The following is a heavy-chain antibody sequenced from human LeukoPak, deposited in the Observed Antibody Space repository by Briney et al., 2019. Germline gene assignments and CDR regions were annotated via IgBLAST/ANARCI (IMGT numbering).Heavy chain of an antibody. CDR2: IYYSGST. D-gene: IGHD6-13*01. J-gene: IGHJ3*02. CDR3: ARDLGVTAAGKHDAFDI. CDR1: GGSISSSSYY. Sequence: SETLSLTCTVSGGSISSSSYYWGWIRQPPGKGLEWIGSIYYSGSTYYNPSLKSRVTISVDTSKNQFSLKLSSVTAADTAVYYCARDLGVTAAGKHDAFDIWGQGTMVTVSS. V-gene: IGHV4-39*07.